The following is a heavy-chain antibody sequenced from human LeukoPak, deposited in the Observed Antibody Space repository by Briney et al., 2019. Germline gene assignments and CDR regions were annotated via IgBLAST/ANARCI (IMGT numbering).Heavy chain of an antibody. J-gene: IGHJ4*02. V-gene: IGHV1-69*01. CDR2: IIPIFGTA. D-gene: IGHD2-21*02. Sequence: SVKVSCKASGGTFSSYAISWVRQAPGQGLEWMGGIIPIFGTANYAQKFQGRVTITADESTSTAYMELSSLRSEDTAVYYCARVPLKTATSFDYWGQGTLVTVSS. CDR3: ARVPLKTATSFDY. CDR1: GGTFSSYA.